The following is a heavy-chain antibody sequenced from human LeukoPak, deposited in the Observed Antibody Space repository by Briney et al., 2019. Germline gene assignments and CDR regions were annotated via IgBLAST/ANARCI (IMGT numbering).Heavy chain of an antibody. CDR3: ARATYDYVWGSYLG. V-gene: IGHV1-69*13. D-gene: IGHD3-16*02. J-gene: IGHJ4*02. CDR2: ITPIFGTA. Sequence: GASVKVSCTASGGTFSSYAIGWVRQAPGQGLEWMGGITPIFGTANYAQRFHGRVTITADESTSTAYMELSSLRSEDTAVYYCARATYDYVWGSYLGWGQGTLVTVSS. CDR1: GGTFSSYA.